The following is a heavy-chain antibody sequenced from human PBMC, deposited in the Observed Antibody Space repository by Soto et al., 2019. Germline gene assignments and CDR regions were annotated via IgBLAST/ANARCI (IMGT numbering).Heavy chain of an antibody. CDR3: AKDPATHCSSTSCYASGVRIDP. V-gene: IGHV3-23*01. J-gene: IGHJ5*02. CDR1: GFTFSSYA. CDR2: ISGSGGST. D-gene: IGHD2-2*01. Sequence: GGSLRLSCAASGFTFSSYAMSWVRQAPGKGLEWVSAISGSGGSTYYADSVKGRFTISRDNSKNTLYLQMNSLRAEDTAVYYCAKDPATHCSSTSCYASGVRIDPWGQGTLVTVSS.